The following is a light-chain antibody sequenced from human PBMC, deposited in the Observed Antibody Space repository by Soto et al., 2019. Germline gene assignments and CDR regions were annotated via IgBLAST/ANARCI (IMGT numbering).Light chain of an antibody. CDR3: QQYGSSPET. CDR2: DVS. Sequence: EIVLTQSPGTLSLSPGERATLSCRASQSVSSAYLAWNQQKPGQAPRLLIYDVSSRATGIPDRFSGSGSGTDFTLTVSRLEPEDFAVYYCQQYGSSPETFGQGTKVDIK. J-gene: IGKJ1*01. V-gene: IGKV3-20*01. CDR1: QSVSSAY.